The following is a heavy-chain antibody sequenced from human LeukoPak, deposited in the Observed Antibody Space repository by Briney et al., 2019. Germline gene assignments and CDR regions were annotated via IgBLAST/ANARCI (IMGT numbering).Heavy chain of an antibody. Sequence: SGGSLRLSCAASGFTVSSNYMTWVRQAPGKGLEWVSVIYSGGTTHYADSVRGRFTVSRDKSKNTLHLQMNSLRAEDTAVYYCASATSRIAVALDAFDIWGQGTMVTVSS. CDR1: GFTVSSNY. CDR3: ASATSRIAVALDAFDI. D-gene: IGHD6-19*01. J-gene: IGHJ3*02. V-gene: IGHV3-53*01. CDR2: IYSGGTT.